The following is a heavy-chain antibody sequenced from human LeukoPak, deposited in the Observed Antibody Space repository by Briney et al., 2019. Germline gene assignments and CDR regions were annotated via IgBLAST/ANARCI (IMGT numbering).Heavy chain of an antibody. CDR2: ISYDGSNK. D-gene: IGHD1-14*01. V-gene: IGHV3-30*18. J-gene: IGHJ4*02. Sequence: GGSLRLSCAASGFTFSSYGMHWVRQAPGKGLEWVAVISYDGSNKYYADSVKGRFTISRDNSKNTLYLRMNSLRAEDTAVYYCAKDRAPEAAYYFDYWGQGTLVTVSS. CDR1: GFTFSSYG. CDR3: AKDRAPEAAYYFDY.